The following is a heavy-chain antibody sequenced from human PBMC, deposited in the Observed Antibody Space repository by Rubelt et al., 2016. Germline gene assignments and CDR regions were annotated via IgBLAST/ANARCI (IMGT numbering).Heavy chain of an antibody. J-gene: IGHJ6*02. V-gene: IGHV3-9*01. CDR2: IDWDDDE. CDR1: GFTFDDYA. CDR3: ARTYSIAVPGINYGMDV. D-gene: IGHD6-19*01. Sequence: MQLVESGGGLVQPGRSLRLSCAASGFTFDDYAMHWVRQVPGKGLEWLARIDWDDDEYYSPSLKTRLTISKDASKKQVVLINANMDPVDTATYYCARTYSIAVPGINYGMDVWGQGTTVTVSS.